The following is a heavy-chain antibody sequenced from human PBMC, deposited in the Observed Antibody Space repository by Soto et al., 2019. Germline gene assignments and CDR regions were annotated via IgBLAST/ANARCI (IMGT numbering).Heavy chain of an antibody. V-gene: IGHV3-23*01. Sequence: GGSLRLSCAASGFTFSSYAMSWVRQAPGKVLEWDSAISGSGGSTDYADSVKGRFTITRDNSKNALYLQMNSLRADDTAVYYCAKAPTVVTPDAFDIWGQGTMVTVSS. CDR3: AKAPTVVTPDAFDI. CDR2: ISGSGGST. D-gene: IGHD4-17*01. CDR1: GFTFSSYA. J-gene: IGHJ3*02.